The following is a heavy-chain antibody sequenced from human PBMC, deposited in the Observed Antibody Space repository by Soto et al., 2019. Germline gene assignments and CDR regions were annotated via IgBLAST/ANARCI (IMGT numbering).Heavy chain of an antibody. CDR1: GGSISSGVYY. J-gene: IGHJ3*02. CDR3: AREGAGPKGSSSWPDDAFDI. V-gene: IGHV4-31*03. CDR2: ISYSGST. Sequence: VQLQESGPGLVKPSQTLSLTCTVSGGSISSGVYYWSWISEHPGKGLEWIGYISYSGSTYYNPSLKSRVTISVDTSKDQFSLKLSSVTAADTAVYYCAREGAGPKGSSSWPDDAFDIWGQGTMVTVSS. D-gene: IGHD6-13*01.